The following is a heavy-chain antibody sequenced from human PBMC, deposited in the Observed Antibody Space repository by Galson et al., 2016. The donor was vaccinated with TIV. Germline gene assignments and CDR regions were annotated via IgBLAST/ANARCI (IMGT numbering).Heavy chain of an antibody. Sequence: SVKVSCKASGVTFNSHAINWVRQAPGQGLEWMGGITGIFGVVKYAQKFQGRVTITADESTNTAYMELNSLISEDTAVYYCARGGGYSYDFRVWLDPWGQGTLVTVSS. J-gene: IGHJ5*02. CDR3: ARGGGYSYDFRVWLDP. CDR2: ITGIFGVV. V-gene: IGHV1-69*13. CDR1: GVTFNSHA. D-gene: IGHD3/OR15-3a*01.